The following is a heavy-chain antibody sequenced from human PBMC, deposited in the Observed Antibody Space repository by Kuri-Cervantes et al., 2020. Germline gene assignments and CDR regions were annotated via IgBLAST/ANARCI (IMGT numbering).Heavy chain of an antibody. CDR3: ARGLHYDFWSGYYTPYGMDV. Sequence: SETLSLTCAVYGGSISSYYWSWIRQPPGKGLEWIGYIYYSGSTNYNPSLKSRVTISVDTSKNQFSLKLSSVTAADTAVYYCARGLHYDFWSGYYTPYGMDVWGQGTTVTVSS. CDR1: GGSISSYY. J-gene: IGHJ6*02. CDR2: IYYSGST. D-gene: IGHD3-3*01. V-gene: IGHV4-59*01.